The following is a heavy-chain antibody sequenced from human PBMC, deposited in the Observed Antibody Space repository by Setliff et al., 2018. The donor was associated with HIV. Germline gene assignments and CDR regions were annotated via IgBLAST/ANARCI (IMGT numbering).Heavy chain of an antibody. J-gene: IGHJ4*02. CDR3: TTGPRYSYGRFDY. CDR2: IYSGGST. D-gene: IGHD5-18*01. V-gene: IGHV3-53*01. Sequence: PGGSLRLSCAASGFTVSSNYMSWVRQAPGKGLEWVSVIYSGGSTYYADSVKGRFTISRDNSKNTLYLQMNSLKTEDTAVYYCTTGPRYSYGRFDYWGQGTLVTVSS. CDR1: GFTVSSNY.